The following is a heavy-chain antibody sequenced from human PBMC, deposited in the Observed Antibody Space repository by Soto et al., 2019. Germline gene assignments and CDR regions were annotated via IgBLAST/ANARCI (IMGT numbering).Heavy chain of an antibody. CDR3: ARATVVTEVDY. CDR1: GGSISSYY. CDR2: IYYSGST. Sequence: SETLSLTCTVSGGSISSYYWSWIRQPPGKGLEWIGYIYYSGSTNYNPSLKSRVTISVDTSKNQFSLKLSSVTAADTAVYYCARATVVTEVDYWGQGTLVTVSS. J-gene: IGHJ4*02. D-gene: IGHD4-17*01. V-gene: IGHV4-59*01.